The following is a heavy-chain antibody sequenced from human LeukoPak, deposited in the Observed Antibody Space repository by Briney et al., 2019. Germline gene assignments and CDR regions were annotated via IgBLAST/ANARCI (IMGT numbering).Heavy chain of an antibody. CDR2: IYYSGST. J-gene: IGHJ4*02. CDR1: GGSFSGYY. V-gene: IGHV4-34*01. D-gene: IGHD2-2*01. Sequence: SETLSLTCAVYGGSFSGYYWGWIRQPPGKGLEWIGSIYYSGSTYYNPSLKSRVTISVDTSKNQFSLKLSSVTAADTAVYYCARDWDTYCSSTSCEPLFDYWGQGTLVTVSS. CDR3: ARDWDTYCSSTSCEPLFDY.